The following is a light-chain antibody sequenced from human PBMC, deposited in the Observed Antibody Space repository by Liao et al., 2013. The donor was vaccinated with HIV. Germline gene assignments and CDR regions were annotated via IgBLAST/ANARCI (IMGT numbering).Light chain of an antibody. CDR3: QVWDRSSDHYV. V-gene: IGLV3-1*01. Sequence: SYELTQPPSVSVSPGQTASITCSGDKLGDKYACWYQQKPGQSPVLVIYQDSKRPSGIPERFSGSNSGNTATLTISRVEAGDEADYYCQVWDRSSDHYVFGTGTKVTVL. CDR1: KLGDKY. J-gene: IGLJ1*01. CDR2: QDS.